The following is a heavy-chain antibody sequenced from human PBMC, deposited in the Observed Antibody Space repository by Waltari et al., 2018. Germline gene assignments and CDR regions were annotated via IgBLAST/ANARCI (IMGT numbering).Heavy chain of an antibody. CDR2: IGGNGANT. Sequence: EVQLVGSGGGSVQPGGSLRLSCAASGLTFSCYAMKWVRQAPGKGLEWVTAIGGNGANTYYADSVKGRFTISRDNSKNTLYLQMNTLRAEETAVYYCAKDVFPWAASRLAAGLGSWGQGTLVAVSS. D-gene: IGHD3-16*01. J-gene: IGHJ4*02. CDR3: AKDVFPWAASRLAAGLGS. CDR1: GLTFSCYA. V-gene: IGHV3-23*04.